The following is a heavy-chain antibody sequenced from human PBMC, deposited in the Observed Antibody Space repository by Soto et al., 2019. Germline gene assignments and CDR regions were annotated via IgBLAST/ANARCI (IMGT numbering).Heavy chain of an antibody. D-gene: IGHD4-17*01. J-gene: IGHJ3*02. CDR1: GYTFTGYY. CDR2: INPNSGGT. V-gene: IGHV1-2*04. Sequence: GPSVKVSCKASGYTFTGYYMHWVRQAPGQGLEWMGWINPNSGGTNYAQKFQGWVTMTRDTSISTAYMELSRLRSDDTAVYYCASSYGDYANDAFDIWGQGTMVTVSS. CDR3: ASSYGDYANDAFDI.